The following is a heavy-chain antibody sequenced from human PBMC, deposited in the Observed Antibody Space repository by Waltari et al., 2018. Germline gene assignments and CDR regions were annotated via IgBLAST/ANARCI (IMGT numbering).Heavy chain of an antibody. D-gene: IGHD6-13*01. CDR2: ISYDGSNK. V-gene: IGHV3-30-3*01. J-gene: IGHJ4*02. CDR1: GFTFSRSA. Sequence: QVQLVESGGGVVQPGRSLRLSCAASGFTFSRSAMPWVRQAPGKGLEWVAVISYDGSNKYYADSVKGRFTISRDNSKNTLYLQMNSLRAEDTAVYYCARELAAARNYWGQGTLVTVSS. CDR3: ARELAAARNY.